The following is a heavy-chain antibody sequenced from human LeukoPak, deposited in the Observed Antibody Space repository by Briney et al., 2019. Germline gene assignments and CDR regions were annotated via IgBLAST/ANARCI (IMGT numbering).Heavy chain of an antibody. V-gene: IGHV3-30*02. J-gene: IGHJ4*02. CDR1: GFTFSSYG. CDR2: IRYDGSNK. Sequence: GGSLRLSCAASGFTFSSYGMHWVRQAPGKGLEWVAFIRYDGSNKYYADSVKGRFTISRDNSKNTLYLQMNSLRAEDTAVYYCARGFGYGDTYYFDYWGQGTLVTVSS. CDR3: ARGFGYGDTYYFDY. D-gene: IGHD4-17*01.